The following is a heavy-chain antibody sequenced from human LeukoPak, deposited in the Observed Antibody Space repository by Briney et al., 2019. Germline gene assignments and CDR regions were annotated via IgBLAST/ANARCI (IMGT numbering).Heavy chain of an antibody. CDR2: INHSGGT. D-gene: IGHD2-2*01. CDR3: ARVGSSRHPNHYNCFDS. J-gene: IGHJ5*01. V-gene: IGHV4-34*01. Sequence: SETLSLTCAVYNGSLTDYYWSWIRQSPGKGLEWIGEINHSGGTTYNPSLKSRVTISVDTSTNQFSLKLTSVTAADTAVYYCARVGSSRHPNHYNCFDSWGQGTLVTVSS. CDR1: NGSLTDYY.